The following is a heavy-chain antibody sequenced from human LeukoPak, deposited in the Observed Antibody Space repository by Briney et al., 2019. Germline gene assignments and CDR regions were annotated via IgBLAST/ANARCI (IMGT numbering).Heavy chain of an antibody. CDR1: GGSISRYH. D-gene: IGHD6-13*01. J-gene: IGHJ4*02. CDR2: IYYSGST. Sequence: PSETLSLTCSVSGGSISRYHWSWIRKPPGKGLEWIGYIYYSGSTNYNPSLKSRVTISVDTSKNQFSLKLSSVTAADTAVYYCARASFSSGWYVYWGQGTLVTVSS. V-gene: IGHV4-59*01. CDR3: ARASFSSGWYVY.